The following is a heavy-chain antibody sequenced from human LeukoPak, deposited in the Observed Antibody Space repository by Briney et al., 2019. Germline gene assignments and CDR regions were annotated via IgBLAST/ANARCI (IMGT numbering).Heavy chain of an antibody. V-gene: IGHV3-53*01. CDR3: AKDLQYDFWSGHTFDY. CDR1: GLTGSHNY. J-gene: IGHJ4*02. Sequence: PGGSLRLSCAASGLTGSHNYVSWVRQAPGKGLEWVSAIHTSGDTCYADSVKGRFTISRDNSKNTLYLQMNSLRAEDTAVYYCAKDLQYDFWSGHTFDYWGQGTLVTVSS. CDR2: IHTSGDT. D-gene: IGHD3-3*01.